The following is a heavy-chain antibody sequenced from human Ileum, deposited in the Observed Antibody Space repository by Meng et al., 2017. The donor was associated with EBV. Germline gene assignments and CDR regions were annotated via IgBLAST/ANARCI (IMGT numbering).Heavy chain of an antibody. CDR2: ISAYNGNT. CDR3: ARAPPPNIRLGFDY. J-gene: IGHJ4*02. Sequence: QAQVVQSGAEVKKPGASVKGSCKASGYTFTSYGISWVRQAPGQGLEWMGWISAYNGNTNYAQKLQGRVTMTTDTSTSTAYMELRSLRSDDTAVYYCARAPPPNIRLGFDYWGQGTLVTVSS. V-gene: IGHV1-18*01. CDR1: GYTFTSYG. D-gene: IGHD3-16*01.